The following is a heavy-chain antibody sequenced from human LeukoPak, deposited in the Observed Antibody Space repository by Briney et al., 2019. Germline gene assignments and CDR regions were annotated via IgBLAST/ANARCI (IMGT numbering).Heavy chain of an antibody. D-gene: IGHD2-8*02. Sequence: PGGSLRLSCVASGFTFSSYWMHWVRQAPGKGPVWVSGIKPDGTYTHYADSVKGRFTISRDDAKNTLHLQMNSLRVEDTAVYYCANYWYPWGQGTMVTVSS. J-gene: IGHJ5*02. CDR3: ANYWYP. CDR1: GFTFSSYW. CDR2: IKPDGTYT. V-gene: IGHV3-74*01.